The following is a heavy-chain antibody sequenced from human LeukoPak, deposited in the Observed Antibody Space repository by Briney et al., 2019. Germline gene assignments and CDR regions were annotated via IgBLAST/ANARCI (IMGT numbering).Heavy chain of an antibody. CDR1: GFTFSNAW. CDR2: IKSKTDGGTT. D-gene: IGHD6-13*01. CDR3: TTDMYSSSWYFSHYFDY. V-gene: IGHV3-15*01. J-gene: IGHJ4*02. Sequence: PGGSLRLSCAASGFTFSNAWMSWVRQAPGKGLEWVGRIKSKTDGGTTDYAAPVKGRFTISRDDSKNTLYLQMNSLKTEDTAVYYCTTDMYSSSWYFSHYFDYWGQGTLVTVSP.